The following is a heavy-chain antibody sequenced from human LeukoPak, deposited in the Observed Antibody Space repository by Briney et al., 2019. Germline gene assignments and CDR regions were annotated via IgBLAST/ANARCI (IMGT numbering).Heavy chain of an antibody. Sequence: SVKVSCKASGGTFSSYAISWVRQSPGQGLEWMGEIIPVFSTANYALKFQGRVTITTDESTSTAYMELSSLRSEDTAVYYCARGYCSGTSCYYPYYFDSWGQGTLVTVSS. CDR2: IIPVFSTA. CDR3: ARGYCSGTSCYYPYYFDS. V-gene: IGHV1-69*05. CDR1: GGTFSSYA. J-gene: IGHJ4*02. D-gene: IGHD2-2*01.